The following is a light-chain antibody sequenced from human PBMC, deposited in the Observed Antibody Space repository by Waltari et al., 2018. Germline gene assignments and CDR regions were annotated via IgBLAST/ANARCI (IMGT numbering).Light chain of an antibody. Sequence: VITQSPDSLALSLGRWSTLNCKSRPSVLYSSDNKNSLGGYQQTPGQPPKLLIYWASTRESGVPDRFSGSGSGTDCTLTISSLQAEDVAVYYCHQYYSIPFTFGGGTKVEIK. V-gene: IGKV4-1*01. CDR2: WAS. CDR1: PSVLYSSDNKNS. J-gene: IGKJ4*01. CDR3: HQYYSIPFT.